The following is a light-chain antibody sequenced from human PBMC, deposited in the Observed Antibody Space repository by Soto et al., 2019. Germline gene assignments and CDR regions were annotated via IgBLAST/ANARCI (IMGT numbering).Light chain of an antibody. CDR3: CSYTGSSTLI. CDR2: EGN. J-gene: IGLJ2*01. CDR1: SGDIGTYNL. V-gene: IGLV2-23*01. Sequence: QSALTQPASVSGSPGQSITISCTGTSGDIGTYNLVSWYQHHPGRAPKLIIFEGNKRPSGVSNRFSGSKSGNTASLTISGLQAEDEAEYHCCSYTGSSTLICGGGTKLTVL.